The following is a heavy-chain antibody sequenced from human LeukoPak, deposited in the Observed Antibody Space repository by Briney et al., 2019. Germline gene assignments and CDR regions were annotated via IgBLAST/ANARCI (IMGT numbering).Heavy chain of an antibody. V-gene: IGHV4-59*01. Sequence: SETLSLTCTVSGGSISSYYWSWIRQPPGKGLEWIGYIYYSGSTNYNPSLKSRVTISVDTSKNQFSLKLSSVTAADTAVYYCAREGYDILTLGYWGQGTLVTVSS. J-gene: IGHJ4*02. D-gene: IGHD3-9*01. CDR3: AREGYDILTLGY. CDR1: GGSISSYY. CDR2: IYYSGST.